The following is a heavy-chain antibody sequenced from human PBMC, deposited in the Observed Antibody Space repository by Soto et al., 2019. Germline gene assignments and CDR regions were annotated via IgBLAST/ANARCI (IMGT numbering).Heavy chain of an antibody. D-gene: IGHD6-25*01. CDR1: GFTFSTFA. CDR3: AKDYAGYSSGSSFFDY. CDR2: ISYDGSNQ. J-gene: IGHJ4*02. V-gene: IGHV3-30*18. Sequence: QVQLVESGGGVVQPGRSLRLSCAASGFTFSTFAMHWVRQAPGKGLEWVAVISYDGSNQYYAESLKGRFTIARDNSKNTLSLQMSSLRAEDTAVYYCAKDYAGYSSGSSFFDYWGQGTLVTVSS.